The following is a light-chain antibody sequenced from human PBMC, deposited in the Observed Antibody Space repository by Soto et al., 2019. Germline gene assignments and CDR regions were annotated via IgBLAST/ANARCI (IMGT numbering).Light chain of an antibody. V-gene: IGKV4-1*01. CDR1: QSVLYSSNNKNY. CDR2: WAS. Sequence: DIVMTQSPDSLAVSLGERATINCKSSQSVLYSSNNKNYLAWYQQKPGQPPKLLIYWASTREPGVPDRFSGSGSGTDFTLTISSLQAEDVAVYYCQEYYCTPHTFGQGTKLEIK. J-gene: IGKJ2*01. CDR3: QEYYCTPHT.